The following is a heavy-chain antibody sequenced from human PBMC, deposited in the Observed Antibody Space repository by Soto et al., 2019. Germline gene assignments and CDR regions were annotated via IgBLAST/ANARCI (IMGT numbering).Heavy chain of an antibody. V-gene: IGHV4-39*01. CDR3: AGAYCGGDCYSGIWYFDL. D-gene: IGHD2-21*02. CDR1: GGSISSSSYY. CDR2: IYYSGST. J-gene: IGHJ2*01. Sequence: QLQLQESGPGLVKPSETLSLTCTVSGGSISSSSYYWGWIRQPPGKGLEWIGSIYYSGSTYYNPSLKSRVTIPVDTATNQFALELSSVTAADTAVYYCAGAYCGGDCYSGIWYFDLWGRGTLVTVSS.